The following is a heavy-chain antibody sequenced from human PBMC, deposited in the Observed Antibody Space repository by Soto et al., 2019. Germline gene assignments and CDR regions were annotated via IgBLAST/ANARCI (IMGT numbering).Heavy chain of an antibody. J-gene: IGHJ4*02. CDR2: TYYRSRYFN. D-gene: IGHD4-4*01. V-gene: IGHV6-1*01. CDR3: ARDPTLEGYFDY. CDR1: GDGVSSNSAA. Sequence: SQTLSLTCAISGDGVSSNSAAWDWFRQSPSRGLEWLGRTYYRSRYFNDYAVSVKSRITVNPDTSKNQFSLRLNSVTPEDTAVYFCARDPTLEGYFDYWGQGTLVTVSS.